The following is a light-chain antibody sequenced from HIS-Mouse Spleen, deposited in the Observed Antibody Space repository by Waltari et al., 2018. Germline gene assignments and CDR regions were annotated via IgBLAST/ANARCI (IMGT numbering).Light chain of an antibody. CDR3: NSRDSSGNHVV. V-gene: IGLV3-19*01. J-gene: IGLJ2*01. CDR1: SLRSYY. Sequence: SSELTQDPAVSVALGQTVRITCQGDSLRSYYASWYQQKPGQAPVLVLYGKNNRPSGIPDRVSGSSSGNTASLTITGAQAEDEADYYGNSRDSSGNHVVFGGGTKLTVL. CDR2: GKN.